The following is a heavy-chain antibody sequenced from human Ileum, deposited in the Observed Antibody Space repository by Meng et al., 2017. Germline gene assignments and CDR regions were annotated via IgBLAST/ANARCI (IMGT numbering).Heavy chain of an antibody. D-gene: IGHD3-22*01. J-gene: IGHJ4*02. Sequence: QVQLQQWGAGLLKPSETLSLTFAVHGGSFSGYYWSWIRQSPGKGLEWIGSIYYNGNTYYNPSLKSRVTISIDTSKNQFSLKLSSVTAADTAVYYCARYNYYDSSGHSNFDYWGQGTLVTVSS. CDR1: GGSFSGYY. CDR2: IYYNGNT. CDR3: ARYNYYDSSGHSNFDY. V-gene: IGHV4-34*01.